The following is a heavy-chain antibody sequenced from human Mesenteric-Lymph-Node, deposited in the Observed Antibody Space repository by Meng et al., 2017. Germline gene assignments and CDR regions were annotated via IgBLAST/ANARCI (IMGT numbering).Heavy chain of an antibody. CDR3: ARNYFFDY. CDR1: AGSINRGGYC. V-gene: IGHV4-30-4*01. CDR2: IYYTGST. J-gene: IGHJ4*02. Sequence: LQVSGPGLLKPSQTLPFTCTVSAGSINRGGYCWSGTRRPPGKGMGWIGYIYYTGSTYYNPSLKRRVTIPMDTSKNQFSLRLSSVTAADTAVYYCARNYFFDYWGQGTLVTGSS.